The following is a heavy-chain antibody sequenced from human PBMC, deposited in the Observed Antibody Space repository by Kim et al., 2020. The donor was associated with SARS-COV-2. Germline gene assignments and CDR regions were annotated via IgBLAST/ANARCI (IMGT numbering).Heavy chain of an antibody. J-gene: IGHJ6*02. Sequence: SVKVSCKASGGTFSSYAISWVRQAPGQGLEWMGGIIPIFGTANYAQKFQGRVTITADESTSTAYMELSSLRSEDTAVYYCASNAETYDILTGDYYYYGMDVWGQGTTVTVSS. CDR1: GGTFSSYA. CDR2: IIPIFGTA. V-gene: IGHV1-69*13. CDR3: ASNAETYDILTGDYYYYGMDV. D-gene: IGHD3-9*01.